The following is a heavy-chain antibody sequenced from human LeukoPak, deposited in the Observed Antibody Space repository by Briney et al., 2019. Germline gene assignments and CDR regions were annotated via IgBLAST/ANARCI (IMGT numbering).Heavy chain of an antibody. V-gene: IGHV4-59*08. CDR3: ASHNGGYCSSTSCYTPVY. CDR1: GGSISSYY. D-gene: IGHD2-2*02. CDR2: IYYSGST. Sequence: SETLSLTCTVSGGSISSYYWSWIRQPPGKGLEWIGYIYYSGSTNYNPSLKSRVTISVDTSKNQFSLKLSSVTAADTAVYYCASHNGGYCSSTSCYTPVYWGQGTLVTVSS. J-gene: IGHJ4*02.